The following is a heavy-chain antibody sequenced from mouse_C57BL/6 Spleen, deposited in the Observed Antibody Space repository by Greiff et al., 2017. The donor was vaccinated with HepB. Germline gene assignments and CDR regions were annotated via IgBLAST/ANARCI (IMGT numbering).Heavy chain of an antibody. D-gene: IGHD1-1*01. CDR2: IYTGDGDT. Sequence: VQLQQSGPELVKPGASVKISCKASGYAFSSSWMNWVKQRPGKGLEWIGRIYTGDGDTNYNGKLKGKATLTADKSSSTAYMKLSSLTSEESAVYFCASPSHDYGSSGFDYWGQGTTLTVSA. V-gene: IGHV1-82*01. J-gene: IGHJ2*01. CDR1: GYAFSSSW. CDR3: ASPSHDYGSSGFDY.